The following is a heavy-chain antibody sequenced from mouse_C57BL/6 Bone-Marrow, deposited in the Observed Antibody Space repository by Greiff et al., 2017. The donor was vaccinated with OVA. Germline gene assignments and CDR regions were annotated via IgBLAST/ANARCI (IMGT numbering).Heavy chain of an antibody. J-gene: IGHJ4*01. V-gene: IGHV1-82*01. CDR3: ARRGRIYYGNYGAMDY. CDR1: GYAFSSSW. Sequence: QVQLQQSGPELVKPRASVKISCKASGYAFSSSWMNWVKQRPGKGLEWIGRIYPGDGDTNYNGKFKGKATLTADKSSSTAYMQLSSLTSEDSAVYFCARRGRIYYGNYGAMDYWGQGTSVTVSS. CDR2: IYPGDGDT. D-gene: IGHD2-1*01.